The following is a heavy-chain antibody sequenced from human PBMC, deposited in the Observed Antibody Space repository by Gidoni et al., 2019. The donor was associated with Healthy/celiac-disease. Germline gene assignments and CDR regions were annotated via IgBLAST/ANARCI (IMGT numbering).Heavy chain of an antibody. CDR2: IYYSGST. CDR1: GGYISSGGYY. D-gene: IGHD4-17*01. J-gene: IGHJ1*01. V-gene: IGHV4-31*01. CDR3: ASYGGNPSAEYFQH. Sequence: QVQLQESGPGLVKPAQTLSLTCTVSGGYISSGGYYWSWIRQHPWKGLEWIGLIYYSGSTYSNPSLNILVTISVDTSKTQFSLKLSSVTAADTAVYYCASYGGNPSAEYFQHWGQGTLVTVSS.